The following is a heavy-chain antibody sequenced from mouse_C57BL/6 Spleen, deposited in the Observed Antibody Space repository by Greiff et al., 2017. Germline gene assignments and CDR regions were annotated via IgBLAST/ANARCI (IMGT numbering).Heavy chain of an antibody. V-gene: IGHV1-63*01. J-gene: IGHJ2*01. CDR3: AREAYGNYIDY. Sequence: VQLQQSGAELVRPGASVTMSCTASGFTFTNYWLGWAKQRPGNGLEWIGDLYPGGGSPNDNEKFKGKATLTADNSSITAYMQFSSLTSEDSAIYYCAREAYGNYIDYWGQGTTLTGSS. CDR2: LYPGGGSP. CDR1: GFTFTNYW. D-gene: IGHD2-1*01.